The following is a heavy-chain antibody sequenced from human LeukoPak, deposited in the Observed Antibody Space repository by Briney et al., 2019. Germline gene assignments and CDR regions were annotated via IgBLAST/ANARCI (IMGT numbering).Heavy chain of an antibody. Sequence: ASVKVSCKASGYTFTSYAMNWVRQAPGQGLEWMGWINTNTGNPTYAQAFTGRFVFSLDTSVSTAYLQIDSLQADDTAVYYCARTVTTRLFYFDYWGQGSLVTVSS. J-gene: IGHJ4*02. CDR2: INTNTGNP. CDR3: ARTVTTRLFYFDY. V-gene: IGHV7-4-1*01. CDR1: GYTFTSYA. D-gene: IGHD4-11*01.